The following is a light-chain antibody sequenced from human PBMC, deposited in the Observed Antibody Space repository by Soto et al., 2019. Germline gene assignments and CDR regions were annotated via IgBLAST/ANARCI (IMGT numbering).Light chain of an antibody. Sequence: EIVMPQSPATLSVSPGERATLSCRASESVSSKLVWYQKKPGQAPRLLIHDASTRATGIPARFSGSGSGTDFTLTISSLEPEEFAVYYCQQRSNWVWTFGQGTKVDI. V-gene: IGKV3-11*01. CDR2: DAS. J-gene: IGKJ1*01. CDR3: QQRSNWVWT. CDR1: ESVSSK.